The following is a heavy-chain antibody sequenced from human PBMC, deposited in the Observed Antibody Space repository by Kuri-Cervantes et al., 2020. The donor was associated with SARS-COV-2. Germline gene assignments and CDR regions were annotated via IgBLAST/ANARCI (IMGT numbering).Heavy chain of an antibody. D-gene: IGHD7-27*01. Sequence: GGSLRLSCAASGFTSSSYAMHWVRQAPGKGLEWVTVISYDGNNKYYADSVQGRFTISRDNAKNSLYLQMTSLRAEDTAVYYCARDLRLGKSLDYWGQGTLVTVSS. CDR2: ISYDGNNK. J-gene: IGHJ4*02. CDR3: ARDLRLGKSLDY. CDR1: GFTSSSYA. V-gene: IGHV3-30-3*01.